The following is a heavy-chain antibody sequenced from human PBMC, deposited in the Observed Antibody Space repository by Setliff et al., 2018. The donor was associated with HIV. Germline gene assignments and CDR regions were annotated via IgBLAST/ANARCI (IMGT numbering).Heavy chain of an antibody. CDR1: GYTFNNYG. J-gene: IGHJ3*02. Sequence: ASVKVSCKASGYTFNNYGVMWVRQAPGQGLEWMGWISGYGNRKYAQKFEGILTVTTDTSTSTAYMELRTLRSDDTAVYFCASGRGIYGSGALEAYDIWGQGTMVTVSS. V-gene: IGHV1-18*01. CDR2: ISGYGNR. CDR3: ASGRGIYGSGALEAYDI. D-gene: IGHD3-10*01.